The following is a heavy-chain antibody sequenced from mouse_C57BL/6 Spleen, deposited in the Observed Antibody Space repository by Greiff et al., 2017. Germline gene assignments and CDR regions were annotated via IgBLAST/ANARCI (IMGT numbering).Heavy chain of an antibody. D-gene: IGHD1-1*01. CDR1: GYTFTEYT. V-gene: IGHV1-62-2*01. Sequence: VQLQQSGAELVKPGASVKLSCKASGYTFTEYTIHWVKQRSGQGLEWIGWFYPGSGSIKYNEKFKDKATLTADKSSSTVYMELSRLTSEDSAVYFCARHEGPLYYDSSYFDYWGQGTTLTVSS. CDR3: ARHEGPLYYDSSYFDY. J-gene: IGHJ2*01. CDR2: FYPGSGSI.